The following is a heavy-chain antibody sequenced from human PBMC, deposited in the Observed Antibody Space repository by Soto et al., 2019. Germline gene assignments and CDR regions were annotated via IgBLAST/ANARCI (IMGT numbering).Heavy chain of an antibody. CDR1: GGSISSGGYS. CDR2: IYHSGST. CDR3: DRARRAATIDYHFDY. D-gene: IGHD5-12*01. V-gene: IGHV4-30-2*01. Sequence: TLCFTCTVSGGSISSGGYSGRWIRQPPGKGLEWIGYIYHSGSTYYDPSLKSRVTISVDRSKNQSPLKLSSVTAADTAVYYCDRARRAATIDYHFDYWAQGTLVTVTA. J-gene: IGHJ4*02.